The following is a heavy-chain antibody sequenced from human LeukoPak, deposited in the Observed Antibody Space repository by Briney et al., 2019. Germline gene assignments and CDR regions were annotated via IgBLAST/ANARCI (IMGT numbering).Heavy chain of an antibody. CDR3: ARGVKRGVVPAAIGYSYGYQGNDY. Sequence: SQTLSLTCAISGDSVSSNSAAWNWIRQSPSRGLEWLGRTYYRSKWYNDYAVSVKSRITINPDTSKNQFSLQLNSVTPEDTAVYYCARGVKRGVVPAAIGYSYGYQGNDYWGQGTLVTVSS. J-gene: IGHJ4*02. CDR2: TYYRSKWYN. CDR1: GDSVSSNSAA. D-gene: IGHD2-2*01. V-gene: IGHV6-1*01.